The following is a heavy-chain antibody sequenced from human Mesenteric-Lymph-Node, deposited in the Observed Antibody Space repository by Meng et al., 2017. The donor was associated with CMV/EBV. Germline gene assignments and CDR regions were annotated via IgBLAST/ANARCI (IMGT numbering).Heavy chain of an antibody. CDR3: TRVGLRDAATADH. J-gene: IGHJ5*02. D-gene: IGHD5-18*01. Sequence: GESLKISCAASGFTFSSHWMTWVRQAPGKEPEWVASIRDDGSEKYYADSVKGRLSISRDNAKNSLSLQMNSLRGEDTAVYYCTRVGLRDAATADHWGQGTLVTVSS. V-gene: IGHV3-7*01. CDR2: IRDDGSEK. CDR1: GFTFSSHW.